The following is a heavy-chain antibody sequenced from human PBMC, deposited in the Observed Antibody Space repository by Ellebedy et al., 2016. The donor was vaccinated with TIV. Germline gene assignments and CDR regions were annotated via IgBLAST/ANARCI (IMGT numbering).Heavy chain of an antibody. V-gene: IGHV4-4*02. CDR2: IYQTGVT. D-gene: IGHD3-10*01. CDR1: GGSTISSNW. J-gene: IGHJ4*02. CDR3: ARGARSGNDYFDI. Sequence: SETLSLTCAVSGGSTISSNWWTWVRQPPGKGLQWIGEIYQTGVTNYTPSLKSRVTISIDNSRNSFSLTLRSVTAADTAVYYCARGARSGNDYFDIWGQGALVTVSS.